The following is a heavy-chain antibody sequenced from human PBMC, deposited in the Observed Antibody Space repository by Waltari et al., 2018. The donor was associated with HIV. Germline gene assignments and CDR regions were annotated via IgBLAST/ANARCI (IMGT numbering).Heavy chain of an antibody. CDR2: IYYSGST. D-gene: IGHD1-26*01. V-gene: IGHV4-39*07. Sequence: QLQLQESGPGLVKPSETLSLTCTVSGGSISSSSYYWGWIRQPPGKGLEWIGGIYYSGSTYYNPSLKSRVTISVDTSKNQFSLKLSSVTAADTAVNYCARVREWELLFERDAFDIWGQGTMVTVSS. J-gene: IGHJ3*02. CDR3: ARVREWELLFERDAFDI. CDR1: GGSISSSSYY.